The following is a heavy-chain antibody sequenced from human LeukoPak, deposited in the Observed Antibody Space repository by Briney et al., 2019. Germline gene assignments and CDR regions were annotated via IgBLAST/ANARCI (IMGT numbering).Heavy chain of an antibody. J-gene: IGHJ3*02. CDR2: IYYSGST. Sequence: SETLSLTCTVSGGSISNYYWSWIRQPPGKGLEWIGYIYYSGSTNYNPSLKSRVTISVDTSKNQFSLELSSVTAADTAVYYCARGLRQWLAFDAFDIWGQGTVVTVSS. CDR1: GGSISNYY. CDR3: ARGLRQWLAFDAFDI. V-gene: IGHV4-59*01. D-gene: IGHD6-19*01.